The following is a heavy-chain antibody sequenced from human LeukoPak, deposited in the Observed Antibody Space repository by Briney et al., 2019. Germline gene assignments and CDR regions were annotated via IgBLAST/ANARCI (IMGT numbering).Heavy chain of an antibody. D-gene: IGHD2-15*01. J-gene: IGHJ5*02. CDR3: AREVAASWFDP. CDR1: GFTFSSYG. V-gene: IGHV3-33*01. CDR2: LWYDGSNR. Sequence: PGRSLRLSCAASGFTFSSYGMHWVRLAPGKGLEWVSFLWYDGSNRYYSDSVKGRFTISRDNSKNTLYLQMNSLRAEDTAVYFGAREVAASWFDPWGQGTLVTVSS.